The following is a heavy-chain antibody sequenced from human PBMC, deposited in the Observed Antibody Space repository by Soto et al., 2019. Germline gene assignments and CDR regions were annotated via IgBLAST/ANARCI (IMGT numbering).Heavy chain of an antibody. CDR1: GFTFSSYA. CDR2: ISGSGGST. D-gene: IGHD2-2*01. J-gene: IGHJ6*03. Sequence: GGSLRLSCAASGFTFSSYAMSWVRQAPGKGLEWVSAISGSGGSTYYADSVKGRFTISRDNSKNTLYLQMNSLRAEDTAVYYCAKDSQCSSTSCYGLGYYYMDVWGKGTTVTVSS. CDR3: AKDSQCSSTSCYGLGYYYMDV. V-gene: IGHV3-23*01.